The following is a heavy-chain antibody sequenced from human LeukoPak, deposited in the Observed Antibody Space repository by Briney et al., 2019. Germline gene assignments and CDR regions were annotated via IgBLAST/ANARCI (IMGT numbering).Heavy chain of an antibody. D-gene: IGHD2-8*01. CDR2: IHYSGSS. CDR1: GDSTSNFY. CDR3: ALAPNSNWFDF. Sequence: SETLSLTCTVSGDSTSNFYWNWIRQSPEKGLEWIGNIHYSGSSVYNPSLKSRGTISIDTSRRQFFLKLNSVTAADTAVYFCALAPNSNWFDFWGPGILVTVSS. V-gene: IGHV4-59*03. J-gene: IGHJ5*01.